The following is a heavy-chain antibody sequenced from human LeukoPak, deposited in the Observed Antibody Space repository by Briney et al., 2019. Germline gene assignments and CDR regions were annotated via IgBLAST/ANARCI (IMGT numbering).Heavy chain of an antibody. J-gene: IGHJ6*02. D-gene: IGHD5-18*01. Sequence: GGSLRLSCAASGFTFSSYAMSWVRQAPGKGLEWVAVISYDGSNKYYADSVKGRFTISRDNSKNTLYLQMNSLRAEDTAVYYCARVSVDTAMANYYYGMDVWGQGTTVTVSS. CDR3: ARVSVDTAMANYYYGMDV. CDR2: ISYDGSNK. V-gene: IGHV3-30-3*01. CDR1: GFTFSSYA.